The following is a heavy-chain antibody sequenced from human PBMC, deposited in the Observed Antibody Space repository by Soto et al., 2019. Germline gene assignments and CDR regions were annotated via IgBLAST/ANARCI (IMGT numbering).Heavy chain of an antibody. CDR3: ARDMVGAKLDYGMDV. V-gene: IGHV1-69*01. Sequence: QVQLVQSGAEVKKPGSSVKVSCKASGGTFSSYAISWVRQAPGQGLEWMGGIIPIFGTANYAQKFQGRVTITADESRTTAYMERSSLRSEDTAVYYCARDMVGAKLDYGMDVWGQGTTVTVSS. J-gene: IGHJ6*02. D-gene: IGHD1-26*01. CDR2: IIPIFGTA. CDR1: GGTFSSYA.